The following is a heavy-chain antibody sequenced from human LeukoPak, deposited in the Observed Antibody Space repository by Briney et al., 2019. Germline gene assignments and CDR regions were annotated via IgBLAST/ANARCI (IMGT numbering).Heavy chain of an antibody. J-gene: IGHJ4*02. Sequence: PGGSLRLSCAASGFTFNTYSFNWVRQAPGKGLEWVSSISSSSSYIYYADSVKGRFTISRDNAKNSLYLQMNSLRAEDTAVYYCARDSEVLRYFDWLPLDYWGQGTLVTVSS. CDR1: GFTFNTYS. V-gene: IGHV3-21*01. D-gene: IGHD3-9*01. CDR2: ISSSSSYI. CDR3: ARDSEVLRYFDWLPLDY.